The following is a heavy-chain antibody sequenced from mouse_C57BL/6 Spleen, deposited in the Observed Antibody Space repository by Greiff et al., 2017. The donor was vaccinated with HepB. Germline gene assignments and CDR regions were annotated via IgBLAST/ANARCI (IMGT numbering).Heavy chain of an antibody. CDR2: IYPSDSET. D-gene: IGHD6-2*01. CDR3: ARERGSPYYYAMDY. Sequence: QVQLKQPGAELVRPGSSVKLSCKASGYTFTSYWMDWVKQRPGQGLEWIGNIYPSDSETHYNQKFKDKATLTVDKSSSTAYMQLSSLTSEDSAVYYCARERGSPYYYAMDYWGQGTSVTVSS. J-gene: IGHJ4*01. CDR1: GYTFTSYW. V-gene: IGHV1-61*01.